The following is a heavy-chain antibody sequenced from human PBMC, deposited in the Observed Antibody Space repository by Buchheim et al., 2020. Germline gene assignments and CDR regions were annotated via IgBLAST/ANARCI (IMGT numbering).Heavy chain of an antibody. CDR1: GFTFSSYW. CDR3: ARDPGIAARYPFDY. D-gene: IGHD6-6*01. Sequence: EVQLVESGGGLVQPGGSLRLSCAASGFTFSSYWMSWVRQAPGKGLEWVANIKQDGSEKYYVASVKGRFTISRDNAKNSLYLQVNSLRAEDTAVYYCARDPGIAARYPFDYWGQGTL. V-gene: IGHV3-7*01. CDR2: IKQDGSEK. J-gene: IGHJ4*02.